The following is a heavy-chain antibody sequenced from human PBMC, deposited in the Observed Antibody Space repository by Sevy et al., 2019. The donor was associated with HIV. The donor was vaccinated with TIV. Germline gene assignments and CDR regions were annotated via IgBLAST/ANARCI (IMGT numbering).Heavy chain of an antibody. D-gene: IGHD1-26*01. Sequence: GGSLRLSCAASGFSFSNAWMSWVRQAPGKGLEWVGRIKSKTEGATRDFAAPVKGRLLISRDDSRNTVYLQMNSLKTEDTAVYYCTAGVGAADFDYWGQGTLVTVSS. CDR1: GFSFSNAW. V-gene: IGHV3-15*01. CDR3: TAGVGAADFDY. CDR2: IKSKTEGATR. J-gene: IGHJ4*02.